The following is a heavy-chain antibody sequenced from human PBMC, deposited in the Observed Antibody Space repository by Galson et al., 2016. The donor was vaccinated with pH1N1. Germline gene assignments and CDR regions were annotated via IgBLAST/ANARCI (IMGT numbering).Heavy chain of an antibody. V-gene: IGHV4-34*01. J-gene: IGHJ3*01. CDR2: VNHRGST. CDR1: GGSFSAY. Sequence: TLSLTCAVYGGSFSAYWSWIRQPPGKGLEYIGEVNHRGSTKYNPSLQSRVTISVETSTNQFSLKLTSVTAADTAVYYCARGIRRIPIFGAAEGSVFDVWGQGTKVTVSS. D-gene: IGHD3-3*01. CDR3: ARGIRRIPIFGAAEGSVFDV.